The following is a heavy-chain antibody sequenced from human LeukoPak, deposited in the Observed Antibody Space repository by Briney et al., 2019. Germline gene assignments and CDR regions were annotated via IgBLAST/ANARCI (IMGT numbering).Heavy chain of an antibody. J-gene: IGHJ4*02. V-gene: IGHV1-8*01. CDR1: GYTFTTHD. CDR2: MSPNSGDT. CDR3: VRTPPNWGFDY. Sequence: ASVTVSCTASGYTFTTHDINWVRQATGQGLEWLGWMSPNSGDTGYAQKFQGRVTMTSDSSISTAYMELSSLRSEDTAIYYCVRTPPNWGFDYWGQGTLVTVSS. D-gene: IGHD7-27*01.